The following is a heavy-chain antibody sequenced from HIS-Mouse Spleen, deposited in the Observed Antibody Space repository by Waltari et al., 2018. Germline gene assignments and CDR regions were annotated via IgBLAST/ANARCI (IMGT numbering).Heavy chain of an antibody. CDR2: IYYSGST. D-gene: IGHD6-13*01. Sequence: QLQLQESGPGLVKPSETLSLTCTFSGGSIRSSSYYWGWLRQPPGKGLEWIGSIYYSGSTYYNPSLKSRVTISVDTSKNQFSLKLSSVTAADTAVYYCAREIPYSSSWYDWYFDLWGRGTLVTVSS. V-gene: IGHV4-39*07. CDR1: GGSIRSSSYY. CDR3: AREIPYSSSWYDWYFDL. J-gene: IGHJ2*01.